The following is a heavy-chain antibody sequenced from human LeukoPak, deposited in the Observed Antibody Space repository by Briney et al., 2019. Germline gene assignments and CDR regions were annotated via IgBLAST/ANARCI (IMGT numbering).Heavy chain of an antibody. D-gene: IGHD3-10*01. CDR2: INPSGGST. V-gene: IGHV1-46*01. CDR1: GYTFTGYY. Sequence: ASVKVSCKAFGYTFTGYYMHWVRQAPGQGLEWMGWINPSGGSTSYAQKFQGRVTMTRDTSTSTVYMELSSLRSEDTAVYYCARDLGEGAFDIWGQGTMVTVSS. J-gene: IGHJ3*02. CDR3: ARDLGEGAFDI.